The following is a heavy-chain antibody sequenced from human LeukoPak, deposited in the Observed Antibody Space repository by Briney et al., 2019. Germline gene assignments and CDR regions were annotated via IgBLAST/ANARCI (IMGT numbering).Heavy chain of an antibody. CDR1: GVSISSSNSY. J-gene: IGHJ4*02. D-gene: IGHD4-17*01. V-gene: IGHV4-39*07. CDR2: IYYSGST. Sequence: SETLSLTCTVSGVSISSSNSYWGWIRQPPGKGLEWIGSIYYSGSTYYNPSLKSRVTISVDTSKNQFSLKLSSVTAADTAVYYCARIDYGDYAGDYWGQGTLVTVSS. CDR3: ARIDYGDYAGDY.